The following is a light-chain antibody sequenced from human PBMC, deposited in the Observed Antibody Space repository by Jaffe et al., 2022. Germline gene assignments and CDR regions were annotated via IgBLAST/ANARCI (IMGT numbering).Light chain of an antibody. CDR2: GAS. J-gene: IGKJ4*01. CDR3: QHSHDIPLT. V-gene: IGKV1-39*01. Sequence: DIQMTQSPSSLSASVGDRVTITCRASQIISSHLNWYQQKPGKAPKVLIYGASTLQSGVPSRFSGSGSGTVFTLTISSLQPEDSATYYCQHSHDIPLTFGGGTKVEIK. CDR1: QIISSH.